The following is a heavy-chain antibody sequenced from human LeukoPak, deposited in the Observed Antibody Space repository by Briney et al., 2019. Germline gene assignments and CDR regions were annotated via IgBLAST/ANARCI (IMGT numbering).Heavy chain of an antibody. J-gene: IGHJ4*02. CDR2: INHSGST. CDR1: GGSFSGYY. D-gene: IGHD3-10*01. V-gene: IGHV4-34*01. Sequence: PSETLSLTCAVYGGSFSGYYWSWIRQPPWKGLEWIGEINHSGSTNYNPSLKSRVTISVDTSKNQFSLKLSSVTAADTAVYYCARGVRFGELLSNYFDYWGQGTLVTVSS. CDR3: ARGVRFGELLSNYFDY.